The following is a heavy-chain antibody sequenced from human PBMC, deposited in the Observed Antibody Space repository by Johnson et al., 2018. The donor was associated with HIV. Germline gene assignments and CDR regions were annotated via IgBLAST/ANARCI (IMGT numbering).Heavy chain of an antibody. Sequence: VQLVESGGGLVKPGGSLKLSCAASGFTFTNAWMSWVRQAPGKGLEWIGHFRNRTDGGTTDYAAPVKGRFTISTDDSRNTLYLEMNSLKTEDTAMYYCAADQAGDYVWGNYRDAFDIWGQGTVVTVSS. D-gene: IGHD3-16*02. V-gene: IGHV3-15*01. CDR3: AADQAGDYVWGNYRDAFDI. CDR1: GFTFTNAW. J-gene: IGHJ3*02. CDR2: FRNRTDGGTT.